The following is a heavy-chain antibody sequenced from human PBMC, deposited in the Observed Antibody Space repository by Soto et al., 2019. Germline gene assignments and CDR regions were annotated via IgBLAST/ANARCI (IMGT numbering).Heavy chain of an antibody. CDR2: IYYSGST. CDR3: ARRYGGAFDI. V-gene: IGHV4-59*08. CDR1: GGSISSYY. Sequence: QVQLQESGPGLVKPSETLSLTCTVSGGSISSYYWSWIRQPPGKGLEWIGYIYYSGSTNYNPSLKSRVPLSVDTSKNQFSLKLSSVTAADTAVYYWARRYGGAFDIWGQGTMVTVSS. J-gene: IGHJ3*02. D-gene: IGHD4-17*01.